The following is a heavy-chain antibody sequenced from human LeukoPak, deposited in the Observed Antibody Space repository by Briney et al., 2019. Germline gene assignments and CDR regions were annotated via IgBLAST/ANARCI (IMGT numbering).Heavy chain of an antibody. CDR3: AKGDNAYFDF. J-gene: IGHJ4*02. D-gene: IGHD1-1*01. CDR2: ISYDGSNK. V-gene: IGHV3-30*18. CDR1: GFTFSSYG. Sequence: QPGRSLRLSCAASGFTFSSYGMHWVSQAPGKGLEWVAVISYDGSNKYYADSVKGRFTSSRDNSKNTLYLQMNSLRAEDTAVYYCAKGDNAYFDFWGQGTRVTVSS.